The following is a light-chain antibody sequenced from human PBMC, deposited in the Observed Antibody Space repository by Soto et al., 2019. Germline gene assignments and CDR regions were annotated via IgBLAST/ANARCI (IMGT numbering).Light chain of an antibody. J-gene: IGLJ3*02. V-gene: IGLV2-8*01. Sequence: QSALTQPPSAAGSPGQSATLSCTGASSDLRDSDFISWYQLYPGKAPKLRIYEVTKRPSRVPDRFSGSKSVNTAYLTVSGLQAEDEAEYYCSSYADFNNVLFGGGTKVTVL. CDR3: SSYADFNNVL. CDR2: EVT. CDR1: SSDLRDSDF.